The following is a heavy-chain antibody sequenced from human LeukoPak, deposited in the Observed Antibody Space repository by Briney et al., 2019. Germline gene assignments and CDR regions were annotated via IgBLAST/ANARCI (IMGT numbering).Heavy chain of an antibody. CDR2: IKRISDGEAP. Sequence: GGSLRLSCAGSGFTFNNAWMSRVRQAPGKGLQGVGRIKRISDGEAPSYPAPVKGRFSISRDDSKNTLYLQMNSLRMEDTAVYYCTTENYGDYVLDYWGQGTLVTVSS. V-gene: IGHV3-15*01. J-gene: IGHJ4*02. CDR3: TTENYGDYVLDY. D-gene: IGHD4-17*01. CDR1: GFTFNNAW.